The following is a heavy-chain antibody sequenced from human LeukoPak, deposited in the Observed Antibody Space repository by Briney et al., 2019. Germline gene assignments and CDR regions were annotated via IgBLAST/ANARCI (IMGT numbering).Heavy chain of an antibody. CDR3: AKEAGSGWSYFDS. Sequence: GGSLRLSCAASGFTFSSYGMSWVRQAPGKGLEWVSGISASGGFTYYADSVRGRFTVSRDSSKNTLYLQLNSLRAEDTAVYSCAKEAGSGWSYFDSWGQGTLVTVPS. CDR1: GFTFSSYG. V-gene: IGHV3-23*01. D-gene: IGHD6-19*01. CDR2: ISASGGFT. J-gene: IGHJ4*02.